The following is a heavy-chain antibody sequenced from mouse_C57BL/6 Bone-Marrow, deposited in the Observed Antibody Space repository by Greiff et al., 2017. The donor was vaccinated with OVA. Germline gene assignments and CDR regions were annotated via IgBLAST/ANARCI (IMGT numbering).Heavy chain of an antibody. Sequence: EVQLQQSGPELVKPGASVKISCTASGYTFTDYYMNWVQQSHGKSLAWIGDINPNNGGTSYNQKFTGKATLTVDKSSSTAYMELRSLTSEDSAVYYCARDYFDYWGQGTTLTVSA. V-gene: IGHV1-26*01. CDR3: ARDYFDY. J-gene: IGHJ2*01. CDR1: GYTFTDYY. CDR2: INPNNGGT.